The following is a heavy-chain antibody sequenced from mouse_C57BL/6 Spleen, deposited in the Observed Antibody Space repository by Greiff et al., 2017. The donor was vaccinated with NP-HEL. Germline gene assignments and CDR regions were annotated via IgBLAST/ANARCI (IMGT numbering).Heavy chain of an antibody. J-gene: IGHJ2*01. CDR3: ARASANWAFDY. CDR1: GFTFSDYY. D-gene: IGHD4-1*01. CDR2: INYDGSST. V-gene: IGHV5-16*01. Sequence: EVMLVESEGGLVQPGSSMKLSCTASGFTFSDYYMAWVRQVPEKGLEWVANINYDGSSTYYLDSLKSRFIISRDNAKNILYLQMSSLKSEDTATYYCARASANWAFDYWGQGTTLTVSS.